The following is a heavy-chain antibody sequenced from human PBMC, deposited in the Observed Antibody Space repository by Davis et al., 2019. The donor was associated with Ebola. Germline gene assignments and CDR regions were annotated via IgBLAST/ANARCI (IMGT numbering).Heavy chain of an antibody. V-gene: IGHV1-69*10. CDR1: GGTFSSYA. Sequence: SVKVSCKTSGGTFSSYAISWVRQAPGQGLEWMGGIIPILGIANYAQKFQGRVTITADESTSTAYMELSSLRSEDTAVYYCARANWSIAAAGNYYYYMDVWGKGTTVTVSS. CDR3: ARANWSIAAAGNYYYYMDV. D-gene: IGHD6-13*01. CDR2: IIPILGIA. J-gene: IGHJ6*03.